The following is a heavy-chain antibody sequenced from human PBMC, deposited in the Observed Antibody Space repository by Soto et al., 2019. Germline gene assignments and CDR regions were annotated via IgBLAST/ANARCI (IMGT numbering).Heavy chain of an antibody. Sequence: EVPLLESGGGLVQPGGSLRLSCAASGFTFSTYAMSWVRQAPGKGLEWVSTISGSGGSTHYADSVKGRFTISRDNSKNPLYLQMNSLRAEDTAVYYCAKFYGGNSAHTYTIDPWGQGTLVTVSS. CDR1: GFTFSTYA. D-gene: IGHD2-21*02. J-gene: IGHJ5*02. CDR2: ISGSGGST. V-gene: IGHV3-23*01. CDR3: AKFYGGNSAHTYTIDP.